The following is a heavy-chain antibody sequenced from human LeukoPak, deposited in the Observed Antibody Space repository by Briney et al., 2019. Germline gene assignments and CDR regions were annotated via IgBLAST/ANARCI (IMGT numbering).Heavy chain of an antibody. CDR3: AKKAPGGIAEPGDY. CDR1: GFTFSSYG. V-gene: IGHV3-30*18. Sequence: PGGSLRLSCAASGFTFSSYGTHWVRQAPGKGLEWVAVMSYDGSNKYYADSVKGRFTISRDNSKNTLYLQMNSLRAEDTAVYYCAKKAPGGIAEPGDYWGQGTLVTVSS. CDR2: MSYDGSNK. J-gene: IGHJ4*02. D-gene: IGHD6-13*01.